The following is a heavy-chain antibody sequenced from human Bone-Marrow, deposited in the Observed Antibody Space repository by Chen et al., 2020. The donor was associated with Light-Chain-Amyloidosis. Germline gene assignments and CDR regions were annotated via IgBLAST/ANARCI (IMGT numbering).Heavy chain of an antibody. D-gene: IGHD5-12*01. Sequence: EVQLEQSGPEVKKPGESLKISCKGSGYTFPNYWIGWVRQMPGKGLEWMGVIYPDDSDARYSPSFEGQVTISADKSITTAYLQWRSLKASGTAMYYCASRRDGYNFDYWGQGTLVTVSS. J-gene: IGHJ4*02. CDR2: IYPDDSDA. V-gene: IGHV5-51*01. CDR1: GYTFPNYW. CDR3: ASRRDGYNFDY.